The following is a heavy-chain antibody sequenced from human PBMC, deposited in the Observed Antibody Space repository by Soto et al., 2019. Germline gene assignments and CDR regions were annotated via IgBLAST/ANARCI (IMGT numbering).Heavy chain of an antibody. D-gene: IGHD3-3*01. J-gene: IGHJ6*02. V-gene: IGHV1-8*01. CDR3: ARVRTSPYYDFWSGYYPRYYGMDV. CDR2: MNPNSGNT. Sequence: QVQLVQSGAEVKKPGASVKVSCKASGYTFTSYDINWVRQATGQGLEWMGWMNPNSGNTGYAQKFQGRVTMTRNTSISTAYMELSSLRSEDTAVYYCARVRTSPYYDFWSGYYPRYYGMDVWGQGTTVTVSS. CDR1: GYTFTSYD.